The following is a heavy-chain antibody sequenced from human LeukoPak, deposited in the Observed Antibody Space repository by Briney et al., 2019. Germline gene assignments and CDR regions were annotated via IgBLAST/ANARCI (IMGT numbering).Heavy chain of an antibody. J-gene: IGHJ4*02. V-gene: IGHV4-34*01. CDR1: GGSFSGYY. CDR2: INHSGST. D-gene: IGHD3-9*01. Sequence: KPSETLSLTCAVYGGSFSGYYWSWIRQPPGKGLEWIGEINHSGSTNYNPSLKSRVTISVDTSKNQFSLKLSSVTAADTAVYYCAVGETRIYDILTGYYPYWGQGTLVTVSS. CDR3: AVGETRIYDILTGYYPY.